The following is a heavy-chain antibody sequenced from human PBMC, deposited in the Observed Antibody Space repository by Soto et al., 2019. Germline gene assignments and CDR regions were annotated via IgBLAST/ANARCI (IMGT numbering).Heavy chain of an antibody. CDR3: AGSPGSGWSSYFDY. CDR1: GLTFSTYA. D-gene: IGHD6-19*01. V-gene: IGHV3-30*03. Sequence: PGGSLRLSCAASGLTFSTYAMHWVRQSPDKGLEWVALISYDGGDKYYGDFVKGRFTISRDNSTNTLYLEMNSLMPEDTAVYYCAGSPGSGWSSYFDYWGQGTLVTVSS. CDR2: ISYDGGDK. J-gene: IGHJ4*02.